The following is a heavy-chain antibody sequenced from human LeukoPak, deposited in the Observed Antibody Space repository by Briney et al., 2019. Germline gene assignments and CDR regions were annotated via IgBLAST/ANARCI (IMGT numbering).Heavy chain of an antibody. D-gene: IGHD5-24*01. Sequence: GGSLRLSCAASGFTLSDYYMSWIRQAPWKGLEWVSYISSSGSTIYYADFVKGRCTIYRDNAKNSLYLQMNSLRAEDTAVYYCARDRERWPQFSAFDIWGQGTMVTVSS. CDR3: ARDRERWPQFSAFDI. V-gene: IGHV3-11*01. J-gene: IGHJ3*02. CDR2: ISSSGSTI. CDR1: GFTLSDYY.